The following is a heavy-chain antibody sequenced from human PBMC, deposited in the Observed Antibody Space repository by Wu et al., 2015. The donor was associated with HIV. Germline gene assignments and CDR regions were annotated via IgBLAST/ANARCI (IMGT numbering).Heavy chain of an antibody. D-gene: IGHD6-13*01. CDR1: KYTFTKYY. J-gene: IGHJ4*02. CDR3: ARDRSSWYFLF. CDR2: MNPRVGST. Sequence: QVHLEQSGAEVKKPGASVKISCKASKYTFTKYYIHWVRQAPGQGLEWMGIMNPRVGSTNYAQNFQGKVTMTRDTSTSTVYMELSSLTSEDTAVYYCARDRSSWYFLFWGQGTLVTVSS. V-gene: IGHV1-46*01.